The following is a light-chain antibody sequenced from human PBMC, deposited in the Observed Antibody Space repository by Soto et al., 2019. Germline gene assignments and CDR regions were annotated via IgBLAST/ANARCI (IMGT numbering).Light chain of an antibody. Sequence: DIQMTQSPSSLSASVGDRVTITCRASQSISSYLSWYQQKPGKAPKLLINVASTLQSGVPSRFSGSGSGTDFTLAISSLQPEDFATYYCHQSSNTPQTFGGGTMVEIK. CDR3: HQSSNTPQT. V-gene: IGKV1-39*01. CDR1: QSISSY. CDR2: VAS. J-gene: IGKJ4*01.